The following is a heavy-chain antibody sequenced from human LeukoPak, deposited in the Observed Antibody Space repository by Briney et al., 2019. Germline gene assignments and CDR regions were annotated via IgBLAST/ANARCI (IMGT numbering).Heavy chain of an antibody. CDR2: INPHIGGT. V-gene: IGHV1-2*02. J-gene: IGHJ5*02. CDR3: ARKTAVAGDNWFDP. Sequence: ASVKVSCKASGCTFTGYYMHWVRQAPGQGLEWMGWINPHIGGTNYAQKFQGRVTMTRDKSISTAYMELSGRRSGDTAVYYCARKTAVAGDNWFDPWGQGTLVTVS. CDR1: GCTFTGYY. D-gene: IGHD6-19*01.